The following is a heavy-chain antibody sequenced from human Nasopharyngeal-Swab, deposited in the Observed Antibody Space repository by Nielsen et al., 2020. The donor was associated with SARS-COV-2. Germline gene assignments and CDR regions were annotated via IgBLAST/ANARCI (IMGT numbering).Heavy chain of an antibody. D-gene: IGHD3-3*01. Sequence: WVRQAPGQGLEWMGGIIPIFGTANYAQKFQGRVTITAEESTSTAYMELSSLRSEDTAVYYCARGGITIFGVVSNLDYWGQGTLVTVSS. J-gene: IGHJ4*02. CDR3: ARGGITIFGVVSNLDY. CDR2: IIPIFGTA. V-gene: IGHV1-69*01.